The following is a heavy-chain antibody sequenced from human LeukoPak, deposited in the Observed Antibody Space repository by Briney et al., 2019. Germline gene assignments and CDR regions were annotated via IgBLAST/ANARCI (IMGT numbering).Heavy chain of an antibody. CDR3: ARVPLEWLFRWFDP. CDR1: GFTFSTYA. J-gene: IGHJ5*02. V-gene: IGHV3-7*01. Sequence: GGSLRLSCAASGFTFSTYAMSWVRQAPGKGLEWVANIKQDGSEKYYVDSVKGRFTISRDNAKNSLYLQMNSLRAEDTAVYYCARVPLEWLFRWFDPWGQGTLVTVSS. CDR2: IKQDGSEK. D-gene: IGHD3-3*01.